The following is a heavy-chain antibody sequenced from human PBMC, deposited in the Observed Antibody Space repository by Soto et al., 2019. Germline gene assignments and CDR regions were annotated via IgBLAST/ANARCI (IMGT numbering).Heavy chain of an antibody. CDR1: GFTFSDHC. CDR2: IRNRANSHTT. J-gene: IGHJ4*02. V-gene: IGHV3-72*01. Sequence: EVQLVESGGGLVQPGGSLRLSCAASGFTFSDHCMDWVRQSPGQGLEWVGRIRNRANSHTTVYAASVKGRFTISRDDSKNSVFLEMNSLKTEDTAVYYCATLERIVGGTWDYWGQGTLVTVSS. D-gene: IGHD1-26*01. CDR3: ATLERIVGGTWDY.